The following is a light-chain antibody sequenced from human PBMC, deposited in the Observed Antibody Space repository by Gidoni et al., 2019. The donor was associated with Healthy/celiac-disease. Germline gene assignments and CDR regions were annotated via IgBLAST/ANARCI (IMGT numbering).Light chain of an antibody. CDR1: QSIGSS. Sequence: SVLNPSPHLQSVTPQEKVTITCQASQSIGSSLHLYQQKPDQSPKLLNKYAAQAISGVPTRFSGSVSGTDFTLTINSLEAEDAAAYYWHQSSSLPRTFGQGTKVEIK. J-gene: IGKJ1*01. V-gene: IGKV6D-21*02. CDR2: YAA. CDR3: HQSSSLPRT.